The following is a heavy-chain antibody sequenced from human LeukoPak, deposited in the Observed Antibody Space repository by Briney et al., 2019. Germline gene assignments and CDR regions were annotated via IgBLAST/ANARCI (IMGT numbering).Heavy chain of an antibody. CDR2: ISGSGGST. J-gene: IGHJ3*02. V-gene: IGHV3-23*01. D-gene: IGHD3-10*01. CDR1: GFTFSSYA. CDR3: AKDGRGSYYGSGSYYRNDAFDI. Sequence: PGGSLRLSCAASGFTFSSYAMSWVRQAPGKGLEWVSAISGSGGSTYYADSVKGRFTISRDNSKNTLYLQMNSLRAEDTAVYYCAKDGRGSYYGSGSYYRNDAFDIWGQGTMVTVSS.